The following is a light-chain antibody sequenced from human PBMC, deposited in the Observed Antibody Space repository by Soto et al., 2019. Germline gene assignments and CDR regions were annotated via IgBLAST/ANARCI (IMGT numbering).Light chain of an antibody. V-gene: IGKV3-11*01. Sequence: EIVLTQSPATQSLSPGERATLSCRASQSVDTLLAWYQQKPGQAPRLLIYDASKRAPGIPDRFSGSGSGSDFTLSISSLEPEDFGAYYCQQRRAWPLTFGGGTQVEIQ. CDR1: QSVDTL. J-gene: IGKJ4*02. CDR2: DAS. CDR3: QQRRAWPLT.